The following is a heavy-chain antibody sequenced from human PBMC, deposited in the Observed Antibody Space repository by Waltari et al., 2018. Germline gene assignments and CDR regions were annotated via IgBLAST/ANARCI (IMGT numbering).Heavy chain of an antibody. CDR2: IIPILGIA. V-gene: IGHV1-69*04. J-gene: IGHJ6*03. CDR1: GGTFSSYA. D-gene: IGHD2-15*01. Sequence: QVQLVQSGAEVKKPGSSVKVSCKASGGTFSSYAISWVRQAPGQGLEWMGGIIPILGIANYAQKCQGRVTITADESTSTAYMELSSLRSEDTAVYYCARAGPFCSGGSCYYYYYMDVWGKGTTVTVSS. CDR3: ARAGPFCSGGSCYYYYYMDV.